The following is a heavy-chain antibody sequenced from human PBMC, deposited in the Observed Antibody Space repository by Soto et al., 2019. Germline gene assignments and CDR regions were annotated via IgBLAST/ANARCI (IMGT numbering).Heavy chain of an antibody. Sequence: QVQLVESGGGVVQPGGSLRLSCVASGSTFSSYGMHWVRQAPGKGLEWVAVISFDGSNKNYADSVKGRFTVSRDNSKNTLYVQMNSLRAEDTAVYYCAKDTYYHDSSGYYVFDYWGQGTLVTVSS. CDR1: GSTFSSYG. CDR3: AKDTYYHDSSGYYVFDY. V-gene: IGHV3-30*18. CDR2: ISFDGSNK. D-gene: IGHD3-22*01. J-gene: IGHJ4*02.